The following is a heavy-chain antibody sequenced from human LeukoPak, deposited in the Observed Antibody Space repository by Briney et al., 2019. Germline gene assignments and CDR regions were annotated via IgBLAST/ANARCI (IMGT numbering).Heavy chain of an antibody. Sequence: KPSATLSLTCTVSGGSFRSGSYYWTWIRQPPEKGLEWIGYIYYSGRTDYNPSLKSRVTISVDTSKNLFSLKLSSVTAADTAVYYCARSALGRDAFDIWGQGTMVTVSS. J-gene: IGHJ3*02. CDR2: IYYSGRT. CDR3: ARSALGRDAFDI. D-gene: IGHD1-26*01. V-gene: IGHV4-61*03. CDR1: GGSFRSGSYY.